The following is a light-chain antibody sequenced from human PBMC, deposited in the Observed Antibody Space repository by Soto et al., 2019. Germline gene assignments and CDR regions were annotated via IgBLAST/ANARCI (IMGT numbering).Light chain of an antibody. CDR3: QEYDSYSST. Sequence: EIAMTQSPATLSLAPGERVTLSCRASESVSTNLAWYQQKAGQAPRLLIYGASTRATGIPARFSGSGSGTEFTLTISSLQPDDFATYYCQEYDSYSSTFGQGTKLQIK. CDR2: GAS. J-gene: IGKJ2*01. V-gene: IGKV3-15*01. CDR1: ESVSTN.